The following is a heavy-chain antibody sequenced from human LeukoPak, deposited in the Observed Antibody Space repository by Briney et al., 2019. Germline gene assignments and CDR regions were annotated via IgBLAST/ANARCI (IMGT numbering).Heavy chain of an antibody. CDR1: GYTFRNYW. Sequence: GESLKISCKGSGYTFRNYWIAWVRQMPGKGLEWMGIINPGDSDTRYSPSFQGQVTISADESTTTAYLQWSSLKASDTAMYYCARHRAAGGSYYNGADVWGQGTTVTVSS. V-gene: IGHV5-51*01. J-gene: IGHJ6*02. CDR2: INPGDSDT. D-gene: IGHD6-13*01. CDR3: ARHRAAGGSYYNGADV.